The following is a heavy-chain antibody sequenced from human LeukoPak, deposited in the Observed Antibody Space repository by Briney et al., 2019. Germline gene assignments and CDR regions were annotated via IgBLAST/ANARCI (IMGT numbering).Heavy chain of an antibody. Sequence: GGSLRLSCAASGFTFSNAWMNWVRQAPGKGLEWVGRIKSKPDGGPTDYAAPVKGRFTISRDDSKHTLYLQVNSLKTEDTAVYYCTTGNWGSFSYWGQGTLVTVSS. J-gene: IGHJ4*02. CDR1: GFTFSNAW. D-gene: IGHD7-27*01. CDR2: IKSKPDGGPT. CDR3: TTGNWGSFSY. V-gene: IGHV3-15*01.